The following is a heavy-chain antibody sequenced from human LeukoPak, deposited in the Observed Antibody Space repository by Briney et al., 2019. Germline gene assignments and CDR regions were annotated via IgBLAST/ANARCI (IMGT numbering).Heavy chain of an antibody. Sequence: GESLKISCKGSGYSFTSYWIGWVRQMPGKGLEWMGITYPGDSDTRYSPSFQGQVTISADKSISTAYLQWSSLKASDTAMYYCARRGPGIVATMGGFDYWGQGTLVTVSS. CDR2: TYPGDSDT. CDR3: ARRGPGIVATMGGFDY. CDR1: GYSFTSYW. D-gene: IGHD5-12*01. J-gene: IGHJ4*02. V-gene: IGHV5-51*01.